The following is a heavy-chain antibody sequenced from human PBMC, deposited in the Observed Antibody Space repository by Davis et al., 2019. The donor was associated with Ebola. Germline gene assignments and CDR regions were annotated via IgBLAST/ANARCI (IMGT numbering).Heavy chain of an antibody. CDR3: ARGPGIAAAGYLAGYSFDY. J-gene: IGHJ4*02. V-gene: IGHV4-31*03. Sequence: MPSETLSLTCTVSGGSISSGGYYWSWIRQHPGKGLEWIGYIYYSGSTYYNPSLKSRVTISVETSKNQFSLKLSSVTAADTAVYHCARGPGIAAAGYLAGYSFDYWGQGTLVTVSS. D-gene: IGHD6-13*01. CDR1: GGSISSGGYY. CDR2: IYYSGST.